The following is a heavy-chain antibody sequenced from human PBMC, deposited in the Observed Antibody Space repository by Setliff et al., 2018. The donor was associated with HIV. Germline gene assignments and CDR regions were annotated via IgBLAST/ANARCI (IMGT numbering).Heavy chain of an antibody. CDR1: GYTFSSYA. D-gene: IGHD3-9*01. Sequence: SVKVSCKASGYTFSSYAITWVRQAPGQGLEWMGEIIPHFDAPQYAQKFQGRVTITADQSTSTAYMELSGLTSEDTAVYYRASPRLDWSFSHFDYWGQGTPVTVSS. J-gene: IGHJ4*02. CDR2: IIPHFDAP. V-gene: IGHV1-69*13. CDR3: ASPRLDWSFSHFDY.